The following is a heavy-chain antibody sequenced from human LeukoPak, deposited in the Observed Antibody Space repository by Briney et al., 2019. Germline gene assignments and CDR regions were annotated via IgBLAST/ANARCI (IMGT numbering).Heavy chain of an antibody. D-gene: IGHD3-22*01. CDR2: MNPNSGNT. V-gene: IGHV1-8*02. J-gene: IGHJ4*02. Sequence: HVASVKVSCKASGYTFTSYDINWVRQATGQGLEWMGWMNPNSGNTGYAQKFQGRVTMTRDMSTSTVYMELSSLRSEDTALYYCARDPKDDTSGYYYFDYWGQGTLVTVSS. CDR1: GYTFTSYD. CDR3: ARDPKDDTSGYYYFDY.